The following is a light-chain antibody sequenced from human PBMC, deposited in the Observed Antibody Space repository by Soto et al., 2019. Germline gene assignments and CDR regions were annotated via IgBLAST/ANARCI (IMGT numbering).Light chain of an antibody. Sequence: QSVLTQPPSVSGAPGQRVTISCTGSASNIGADHDVHWYQQLPGTAPKLLIYANSDRPSGVPDRFSGSKSGTSASLAITGLQAEDAADYYCQSYDSSLSGSVFGGGTKLTVL. V-gene: IGLV1-40*01. CDR2: ANS. J-gene: IGLJ2*01. CDR1: ASNIGADHD. CDR3: QSYDSSLSGSV.